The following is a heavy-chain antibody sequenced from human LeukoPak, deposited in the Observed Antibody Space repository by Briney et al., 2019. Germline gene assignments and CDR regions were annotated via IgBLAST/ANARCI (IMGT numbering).Heavy chain of an antibody. CDR1: GFTFSNHS. J-gene: IGHJ4*02. V-gene: IGHV3-30*02. CDR2: IRYDGRNK. Sequence: GALRISCAASGFTFSNHSKKWGRPAPGKGLEWVAFIRYDGRNKYYADSVKGRFTISRDNSKNTLYLQMNSLRAEDTAVYYCAKDLFYYWGQGTLVTVSS. CDR3: AKDLFYY.